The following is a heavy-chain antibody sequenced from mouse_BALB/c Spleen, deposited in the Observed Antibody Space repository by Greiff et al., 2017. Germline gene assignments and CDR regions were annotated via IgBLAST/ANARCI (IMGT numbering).Heavy chain of an antibody. V-gene: IGHV1-63*02. CDR2: IYPGGGYT. CDR3: ARYGYLDY. D-gene: IGHD1-1*02. Sequence: QVQLQQSGAELVRPWPSVSISCKASGYTFTNYWLGWVQQRPGHGLEWIGDIYPGGGYTNYNEKFTGKATLTADTSSSTDYMQLSSLTSEDSAVYRYARYGYLDYWGQGTTLTVSS. CDR1: GYTFTNYW. J-gene: IGHJ2*01.